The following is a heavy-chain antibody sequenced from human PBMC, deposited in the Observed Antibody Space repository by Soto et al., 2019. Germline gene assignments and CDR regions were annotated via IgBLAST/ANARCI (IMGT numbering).Heavy chain of an antibody. CDR3: ARDRFGPKVRYGMDV. CDR1: GGSISSGGYY. CDR2: IYYSGST. J-gene: IGHJ6*02. V-gene: IGHV4-31*03. Sequence: PSETLSLTCTVSGGSISSGGYYWSWIRQHPGKGLEWIGYIYYSGSTYYNPSLKSRVTISVDTSKNQFSLKLSSVTAADTAVYYCARDRFGPKVRYGMDVWGQGTTVT. D-gene: IGHD3-10*01.